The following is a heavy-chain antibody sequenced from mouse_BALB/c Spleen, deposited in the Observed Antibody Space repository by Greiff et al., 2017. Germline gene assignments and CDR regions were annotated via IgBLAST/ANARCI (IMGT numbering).Heavy chain of an antibody. CDR2: INSNGGST. CDR1: GFTFSSYY. CDR3: ARQNLLWYAMDY. D-gene: IGHD2-1*01. Sequence: EVKVVESGGGLVKLGGSLKLSCAASGFTFSSYYMSWVRQTPEKRLELVAAINSNGGSTYYPDTVKGRFTISRDNAKNTLYLQMSSLKSEDTALYYCARQNLLWYAMDYWGQGTSVTVSS. V-gene: IGHV5-6-2*01. J-gene: IGHJ4*01.